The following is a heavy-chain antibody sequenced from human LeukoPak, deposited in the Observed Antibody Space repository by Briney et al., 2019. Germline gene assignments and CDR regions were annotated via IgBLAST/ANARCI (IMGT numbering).Heavy chain of an antibody. CDR1: GFTFSSYA. CDR2: ISGSGGNT. Sequence: ETGGSLRLSCAASGFTFSSYAMSWVRQAPGMGLEWVSGISGSGGNTYYADSVKGRFTISRDNSKNTLYLQMNSLRAEDTAVYYCVTRTYDYVWGSYPYWGQGTLVTVSS. CDR3: VTRTYDYVWGSYPY. J-gene: IGHJ4*02. D-gene: IGHD3-16*02. V-gene: IGHV3-23*01.